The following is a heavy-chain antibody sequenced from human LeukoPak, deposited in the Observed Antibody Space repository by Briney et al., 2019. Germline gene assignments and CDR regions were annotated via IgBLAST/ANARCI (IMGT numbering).Heavy chain of an antibody. J-gene: IGHJ6*03. D-gene: IGHD3-10*01. Sequence: SETLSLTCAVYGGSFSGYYWSWIRQPPGKGLEWIGEINHSGSTNYNPSLKSRVTISVDTSKNQFSLKLSSVTAADTAVYYCARDRQYYYGSGSYYHYMDVWGKGTTVTVSS. CDR2: INHSGST. V-gene: IGHV4-34*01. CDR3: ARDRQYYYGSGSYYHYMDV. CDR1: GGSFSGYY.